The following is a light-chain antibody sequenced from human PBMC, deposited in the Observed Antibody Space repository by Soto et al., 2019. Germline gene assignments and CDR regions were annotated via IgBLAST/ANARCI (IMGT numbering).Light chain of an antibody. CDR1: SSNIGTNS. Sequence: QSVLTQPPSASATPGQRVTISCSGSSSNIGTNSVNWYQELPGTAPKLLMYRDDQRPSGVPDRFSGSKSGTSASLAITGLQSEDEAHYYCAAWDDSLDGPVFGGGTQLTVL. J-gene: IGLJ2*01. CDR2: RDD. CDR3: AAWDDSLDGPV. V-gene: IGLV1-44*01.